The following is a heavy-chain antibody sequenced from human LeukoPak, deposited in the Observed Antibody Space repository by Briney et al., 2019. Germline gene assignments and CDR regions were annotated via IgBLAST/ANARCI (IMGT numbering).Heavy chain of an antibody. Sequence: GRSLRLSCAASGFTFSSYGMHWVRQAPGKGLEWVAVISYDGSNKYYADSVNGRFTISTDNSKNTLYLQMNSLRAEDTAVYYCAKDQGYSSSWGVYYYYGMDVWGQGTTVTVSS. CDR3: AKDQGYSSSWGVYYYYGMDV. D-gene: IGHD6-13*01. V-gene: IGHV3-30*18. CDR2: ISYDGSNK. CDR1: GFTFSSYG. J-gene: IGHJ6*02.